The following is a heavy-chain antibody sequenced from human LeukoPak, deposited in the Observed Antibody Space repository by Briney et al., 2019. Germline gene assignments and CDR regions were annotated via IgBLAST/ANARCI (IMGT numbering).Heavy chain of an antibody. CDR2: IIPIFGTA. D-gene: IGHD6-13*01. V-gene: IGHV1-69*05. Sequence: GASVKVSCKASGGTFSSYAISWVRQAPGQGLEWMGGIIPIFGTANYAQKFQGRVTITTDESTSTAYMELSSLRSEDTAVYYCARDRESSWTSTNWFDPWGQGTLVTLSS. CDR1: GGTFSSYA. J-gene: IGHJ5*02. CDR3: ARDRESSWTSTNWFDP.